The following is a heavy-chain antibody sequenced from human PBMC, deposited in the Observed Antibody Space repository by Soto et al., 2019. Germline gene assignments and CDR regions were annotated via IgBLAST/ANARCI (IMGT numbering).Heavy chain of an antibody. CDR1: GYTFTSYG. D-gene: IGHD3-3*01. V-gene: IGHV1-18*01. CDR2: ISAYNGNT. CDR3: ARAGLLAYYDFWGGYYTAGDHFDY. Sequence: QVQLVQSGAEVKKPGASVKVSCKASGYTFTSYGISWVRQAPGQGLEWMGWISAYNGNTNYAQKGQRQDTMTTDTSTSKADMERRSLRSDGTAGYYCARAGLLAYYDFWGGYYTAGDHFDYGGQGTLVTVSS. J-gene: IGHJ4*02.